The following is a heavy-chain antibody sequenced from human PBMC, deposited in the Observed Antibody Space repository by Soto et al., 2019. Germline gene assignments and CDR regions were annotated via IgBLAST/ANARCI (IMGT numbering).Heavy chain of an antibody. J-gene: IGHJ5*02. CDR1: GYSFTTYW. D-gene: IGHD3-10*01. CDR2: MDPSDSYT. V-gene: IGHV5-10-1*01. CDR3: ARHYYGSGSYWGWFDP. Sequence: EVQLVQSGAEVKKPGESLRISCKGSGYSFTTYWISWVRQMPGKGLEWMGRMDPSDSYTYYSPSFQGHVTISADKSISTAYLQWSSLKASDTAMYYCARHYYGSGSYWGWFDPWGQGTLVTVSS.